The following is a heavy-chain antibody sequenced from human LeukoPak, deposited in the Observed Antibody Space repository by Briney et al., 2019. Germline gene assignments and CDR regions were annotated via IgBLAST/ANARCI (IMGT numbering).Heavy chain of an antibody. CDR3: AKHLGLSSSSFDY. D-gene: IGHD6-6*01. CDR1: GFTFTNYA. CDR2: ISGSGDDT. V-gene: IGHV3-23*01. Sequence: PGGSLRLSCAVSGFTFTNYAMSWVRQAPGKGLEWVSAISGSGDDTSYAYSVKGRFAISRDNSKNTLYLQINSLRAEDTAVYYCAKHLGLSSSSFDYWGQGTLVTVSS. J-gene: IGHJ4*02.